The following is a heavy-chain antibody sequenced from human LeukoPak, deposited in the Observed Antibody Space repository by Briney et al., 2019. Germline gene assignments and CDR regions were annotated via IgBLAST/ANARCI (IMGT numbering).Heavy chain of an antibody. Sequence: GGSLRLSCAASGFTFSNYWMHWVRQAPGKGLEWVSAISGSGGSTYYADSVKGRFTISRDNSKNTLYLQMNSLRAEDTAVYYCAKATPYSSSWPLEYFQHWGQGTLVTVSS. CDR1: GFTFSNYW. V-gene: IGHV3-23*01. D-gene: IGHD6-13*01. J-gene: IGHJ1*01. CDR2: ISGSGGST. CDR3: AKATPYSSSWPLEYFQH.